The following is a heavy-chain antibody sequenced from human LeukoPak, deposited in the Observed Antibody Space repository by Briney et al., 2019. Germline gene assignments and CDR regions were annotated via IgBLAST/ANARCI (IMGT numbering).Heavy chain of an antibody. D-gene: IGHD4-17*01. V-gene: IGHV1-46*01. CDR2: INPRGGST. CDR3: ARGMTTVTTGAALIFGY. J-gene: IGHJ4*02. Sequence: GASVKVSCKASGYTFTSYFMLWVRQAPGQGLEWMGIINPRGGSTSYAQKFQGRVTMTRDTSTSTVYMELSSLRSEDTAVYYCARGMTTVTTGAALIFGYWGQGTLVTVSS. CDR1: GYTFTSYF.